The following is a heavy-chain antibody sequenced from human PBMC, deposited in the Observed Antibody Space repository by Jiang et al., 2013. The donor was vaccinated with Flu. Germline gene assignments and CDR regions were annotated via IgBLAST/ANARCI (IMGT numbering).Heavy chain of an antibody. Sequence: GAEVKKPGASVKVSCKASGYTFTSYAMHWVRQAPGQRLEWMGWINAGNGNTKYSQKFQGRVTITRDTSASTAYMELSSLRSEDTAVYYCARDHRLATMVRGVPYYWGQGTLVTVSS. D-gene: IGHD3-10*01. V-gene: IGHV1-3*01. J-gene: IGHJ4*02. CDR1: GYTFTSYA. CDR3: ARDHRLATMVRGVPYY. CDR2: INAGNGNT.